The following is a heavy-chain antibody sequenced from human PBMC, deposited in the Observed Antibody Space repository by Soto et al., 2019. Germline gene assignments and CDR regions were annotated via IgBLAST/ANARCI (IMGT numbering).Heavy chain of an antibody. J-gene: IGHJ5*02. Sequence: GGSLRLSCAASGFTFSSYGMHWVRQAPGKGLEWVAVISYDGSNKYYADSVKGRFTISRDNSENTLYLQMNSLRAEDTAVYYCAKGGKGVAALRIWFDPWGQGTLVTVSS. CDR3: AKGGKGVAALRIWFDP. D-gene: IGHD6-13*01. CDR1: GFTFSSYG. CDR2: ISYDGSNK. V-gene: IGHV3-30*18.